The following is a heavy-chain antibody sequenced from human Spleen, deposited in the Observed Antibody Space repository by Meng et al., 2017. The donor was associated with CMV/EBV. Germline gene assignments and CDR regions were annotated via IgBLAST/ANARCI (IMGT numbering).Heavy chain of an antibody. Sequence: AQLQESGPGLVKPSETLSLTCPVSGGSISGYWSWVRQPPGKGLEWIGEITHSGSTNYNVSLKSRVTISIDTSKNQFSLKLSSVTATDTAVYYCAPGFRSWSGSYSSWGQGTLVTVSS. CDR3: APGFRSWSGSYSS. CDR1: GGSISGY. V-gene: IGHV4-34*01. D-gene: IGHD1-26*01. CDR2: ITHSGST. J-gene: IGHJ4*02.